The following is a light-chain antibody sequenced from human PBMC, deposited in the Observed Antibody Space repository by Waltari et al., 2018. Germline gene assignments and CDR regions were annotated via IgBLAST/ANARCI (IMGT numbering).Light chain of an antibody. J-gene: IGLJ1*01. CDR2: ECS. Sequence: QSALTQPASVSGSPGQSITISCTGTSSDVGGYNLVSWYQQHPGKAPKLMIYECSKRPSGVSNRFSGSKSGNTASLTISGLQAEDEADYYCCSYAGSSTFAYVFGTGTKVTVL. CDR3: CSYAGSSTFAYV. CDR1: SSDVGGYNL. V-gene: IGLV2-23*03.